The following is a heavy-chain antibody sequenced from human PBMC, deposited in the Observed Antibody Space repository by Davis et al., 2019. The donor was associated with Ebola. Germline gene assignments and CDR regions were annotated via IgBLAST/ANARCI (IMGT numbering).Heavy chain of an antibody. V-gene: IGHV3-7*03. CDR3: ARATHFDY. CDR1: VITFSSYA. J-gene: IGHJ4*02. CDR2: IKPDGSEK. Sequence: GESLKIPCADSVITFSSYAMTWVRQAPGKGLEWVANIKPDGSEKYYVDSVKGRFTISRDNAKNSLYLQMNSLRAEDTAVYYCARATHFDYWGQGTLVTVSS.